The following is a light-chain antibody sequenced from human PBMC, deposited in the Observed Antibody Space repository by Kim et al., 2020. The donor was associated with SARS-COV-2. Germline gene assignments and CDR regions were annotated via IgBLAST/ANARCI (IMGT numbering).Light chain of an antibody. CDR1: QSINAW. V-gene: IGKV1-5*03. CDR3: QQYDNYQIT. Sequence: ASVGDRVTITCRASQSINAWLAWYQQKPGKAPNLLIYKASNLESGVPSRFSGSGSGTEFTLTISCLQPDDFATYYCQQYDNYQITFGGGTKVDIK. J-gene: IGKJ4*01. CDR2: KAS.